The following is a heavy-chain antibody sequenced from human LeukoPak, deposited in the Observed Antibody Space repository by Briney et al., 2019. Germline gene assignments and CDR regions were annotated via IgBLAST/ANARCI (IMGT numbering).Heavy chain of an antibody. D-gene: IGHD5-12*01. J-gene: IGHJ5*02. Sequence: PSETLSLTCTVSGGSISSSSYYWGWIRQPPGKGLEWIGSIYYSGSTYYNPSLKSRVTISVDTSKNQFSLKLSSVTAADTAVYYCARHWGYAPTNWFDPWGQGTLVTVSS. CDR3: ARHWGYAPTNWFDP. CDR2: IYYSGST. V-gene: IGHV4-39*01. CDR1: GGSISSSSYY.